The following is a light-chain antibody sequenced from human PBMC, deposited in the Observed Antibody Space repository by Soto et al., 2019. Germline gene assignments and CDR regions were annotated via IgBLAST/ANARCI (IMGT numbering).Light chain of an antibody. Sequence: QSVLTQPASVSGSPGQSITISCTGTSSDVGSYNLVSWYQQHPGKAPKLMIYAVNKRPSGISSRFSGSKSGNTASLTLSGLQADDEAAYYCCSFAGSGTFYVFGTGTKVTVL. J-gene: IGLJ1*01. V-gene: IGLV2-23*02. CDR2: AVN. CDR3: CSFAGSGTFYV. CDR1: SSDVGSYNL.